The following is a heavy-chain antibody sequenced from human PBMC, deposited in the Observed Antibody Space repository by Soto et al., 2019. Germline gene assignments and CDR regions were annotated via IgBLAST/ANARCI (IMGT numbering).Heavy chain of an antibody. CDR2: MWFDGTNK. V-gene: IGHV3-33*01. CDR3: ARGIQLWTPDY. J-gene: IGHJ4*02. CDR1: GFTFSSYG. Sequence: QVQLVESGGGVVQPGRSLRLSCTASGFTFSSYGMHWVRQAPGKGLEWVAVMWFDGTNKYYADSVKGRFTISRDNYKNTLYLQMNSLRAEDTAVYYCARGIQLWTPDYWGQGTLVTVSS. D-gene: IGHD5-18*01.